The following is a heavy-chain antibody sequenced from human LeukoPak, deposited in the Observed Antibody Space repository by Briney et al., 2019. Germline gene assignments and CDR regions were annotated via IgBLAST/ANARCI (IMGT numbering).Heavy chain of an antibody. CDR3: ARTYSYGYDNYFDY. J-gene: IGHJ4*02. V-gene: IGHV4-34*01. Sequence: PSETLSLTCAVYGGSFSGYYWSWIRQPPGKGLEWIGEINHSGSTNYNPSLKSRVTISVDTSKNQFSLKLSSVTAADTAVYYCARTYSYGYDNYFDYWGQGTLVTVFS. CDR2: INHSGST. CDR1: GGSFSGYY. D-gene: IGHD5-18*01.